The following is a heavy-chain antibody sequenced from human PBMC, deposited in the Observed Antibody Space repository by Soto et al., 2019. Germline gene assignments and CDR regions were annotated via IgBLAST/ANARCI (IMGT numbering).Heavy chain of an antibody. Sequence: QVQLQESGPGLVKPSETLSLTCTVSGGSISSYYWSWIRQPPGKGLEWIGYIYYSGSTNYNPSLKSRVTMAVDTSNNHFSLTLSSVPAADTAVYYCARRWGAAFDYWGQGTLVTVSS. V-gene: IGHV4-59*08. CDR3: ARRWGAAFDY. CDR1: GGSISSYY. D-gene: IGHD1-26*01. CDR2: IYYSGST. J-gene: IGHJ4*02.